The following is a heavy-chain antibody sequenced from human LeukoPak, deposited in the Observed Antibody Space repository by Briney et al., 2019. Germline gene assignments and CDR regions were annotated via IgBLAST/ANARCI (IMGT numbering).Heavy chain of an antibody. V-gene: IGHV3-7*01. Sequence: GGSLRLSCAVSGFTFSDYWMRWVRQAPGKGLEWVANIKQDGSEKYFVKSVEGRFTISRDNAENSLYLQMNSLRAEDTAVYYCATCYNDDYGYFQHWGQGTLVTVSS. CDR2: IKQDGSEK. CDR1: GFTFSDYW. D-gene: IGHD4-17*01. CDR3: ATCYNDDYGYFQH. J-gene: IGHJ1*01.